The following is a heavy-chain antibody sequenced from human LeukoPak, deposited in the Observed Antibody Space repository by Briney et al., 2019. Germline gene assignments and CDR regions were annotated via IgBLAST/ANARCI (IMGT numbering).Heavy chain of an antibody. CDR3: ARALWLGPFDY. D-gene: IGHD6-19*01. V-gene: IGHV4-34*01. Sequence: SETLSLTCAVYGGSFSGYYWSWIRQPPGKGLEWIGEINRSGSTNYNPSLKSRVTISVDTSKNQFSLKLSSVTAADTAVYYCARALWLGPFDYWGQGTLVTVSS. CDR1: GGSFSGYY. J-gene: IGHJ4*02. CDR2: INRSGST.